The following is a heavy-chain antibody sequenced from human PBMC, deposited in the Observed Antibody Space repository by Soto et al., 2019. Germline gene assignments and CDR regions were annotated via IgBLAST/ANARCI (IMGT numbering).Heavy chain of an antibody. CDR2: IYAANGDT. CDR3: ASFSGDGFGNNFDH. Sequence: QIQLVQSGAEVKKPGASVRVACKGSGYSFTNYALHWVRQAPGQSLEWLGRIYAANGDTRYSQNFQGRVTISTDTSASTGYMELRSLGSQYTAIYYCASFSGDGFGNNFDHWVKGTLGTVSS. CDR1: GYSFTNYA. V-gene: IGHV1-3*01. D-gene: IGHD3-3*01. J-gene: IGHJ4*02.